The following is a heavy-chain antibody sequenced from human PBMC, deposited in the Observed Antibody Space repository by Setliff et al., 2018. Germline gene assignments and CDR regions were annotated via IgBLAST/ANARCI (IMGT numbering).Heavy chain of an antibody. CDR2: IYPGDSDT. CDR1: GYSFANTW. Sequence: GESVKISCQGSGYSFANTWIAWVRQMPGKGLEWMGIIYPGDSDTKYGPSFQGQVTISVDKSITTAYLQWSSLKASDTAVYYCARVGFLYYDILTGYPTYFDYWGQGTLVTVSS. V-gene: IGHV5-51*01. D-gene: IGHD3-9*01. CDR3: ARVGFLYYDILTGYPTYFDY. J-gene: IGHJ4*02.